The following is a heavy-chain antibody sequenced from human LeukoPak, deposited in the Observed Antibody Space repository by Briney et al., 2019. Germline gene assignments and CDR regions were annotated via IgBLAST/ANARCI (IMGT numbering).Heavy chain of an antibody. CDR3: AREQGTYSGYDHMVGWFDP. CDR1: GYTFTGYY. CDR2: INPNSGGT. J-gene: IGHJ5*02. V-gene: IGHV1-2*02. Sequence: GASVKVSCKASGYTFTGYYMHWVRQAPGQGLEWMGWINPNSGGTNYAQKFQGRVTMTRDTSISTAYMELSRLRSDDTAVYYCAREQGTYSGYDHMVGWFDPWGQGTLVTVSS. D-gene: IGHD5-12*01.